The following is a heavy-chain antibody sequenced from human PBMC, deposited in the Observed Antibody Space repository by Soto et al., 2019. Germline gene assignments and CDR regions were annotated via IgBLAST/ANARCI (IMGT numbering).Heavy chain of an antibody. CDR2: IRGRAKKYAT. V-gene: IGHV3-73*01. CDR3: CGRGGDSLQDI. D-gene: IGHD4-17*01. Sequence: EVQLVESGGDLVQPGGSLKLSCTGLGFNFSGSALHWVRQPSGKGLEWVGRIRGRAKKYATSYAASVRGRFYLSRDDSKNTAFLQMNSLRDEDTGVYFCCGRGGDSLQDIWCQGTLVTGSS. CDR1: GFNFSGSA. J-gene: IGHJ4*02.